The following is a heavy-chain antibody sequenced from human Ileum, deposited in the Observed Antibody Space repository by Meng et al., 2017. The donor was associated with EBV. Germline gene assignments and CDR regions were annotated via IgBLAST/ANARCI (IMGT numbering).Heavy chain of an antibody. CDR1: GASIGSSYW. J-gene: IGHJ4*02. D-gene: IGHD3-10*01. CDR3: TRGRRFGSGRYALDY. V-gene: IGHV4-4*02. Sequence: QVQLQGAGPGLVKPSGTLSLICAVSGASIGSSYWWTWVRQPPEKGLEWIGEIYHSGSTNYNPSLKSRLTLSVDKSKSQFSLELISVTAADTAVYYYTRGRRFGSGRYALDYWGQGTLVTVSS. CDR2: IYHSGST.